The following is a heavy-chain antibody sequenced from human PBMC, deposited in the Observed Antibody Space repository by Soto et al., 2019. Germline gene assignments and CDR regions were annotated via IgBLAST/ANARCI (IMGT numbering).Heavy chain of an antibody. CDR2: IYYSGST. V-gene: IGHV4-59*01. J-gene: IGHJ5*02. D-gene: IGHD6-13*01. CDR1: AGSISGSF. Sequence: SETLSLTCAVSAGSISGSFWSWIRQSPGRELELIGYIYYSGSTYYNPYLKSRSPIPIDTTKNQFYLKMTSVNAAEQAEYYLSRVGHIDAAGTWFYPWGQGTPVTVSS. CDR3: SRVGHIDAAGTWFYP.